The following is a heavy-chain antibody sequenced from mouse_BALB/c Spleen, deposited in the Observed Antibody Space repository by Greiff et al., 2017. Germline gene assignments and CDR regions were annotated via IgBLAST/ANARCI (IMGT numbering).Heavy chain of an antibody. Sequence: EVKLQESGGGLVQPGGSLRLSCATSGFTFTDYYMSWVRQPPGKALEWLGFIRNKANGYTTEYSASVKGRFTISRDNSQSILYLQMNTLRAEDSATYYCARDMGYGYLDYWGQGTSVTVSS. CDR2: IRNKANGYTT. CDR1: GFTFTDYY. D-gene: IGHD1-2*01. CDR3: ARDMGYGYLDY. V-gene: IGHV7-3*02. J-gene: IGHJ4*01.